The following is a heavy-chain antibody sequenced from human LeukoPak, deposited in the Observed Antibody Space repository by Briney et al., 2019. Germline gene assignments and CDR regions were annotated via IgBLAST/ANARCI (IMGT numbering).Heavy chain of an antibody. D-gene: IGHD5-12*01. CDR1: GFTFSSYG. CDR3: ARDQNSGYDNDY. V-gene: IGHV3-7*01. Sequence: PGGSLRLSCAASGFTFSSYGMHWVRQAPGKGLEWVANIKQDGSEKYYVDSVEGRFTISRDNAKNSLYLQMNSLRAEDTAVYYCARDQNSGYDNDYWGQGTLVTVSS. J-gene: IGHJ4*02. CDR2: IKQDGSEK.